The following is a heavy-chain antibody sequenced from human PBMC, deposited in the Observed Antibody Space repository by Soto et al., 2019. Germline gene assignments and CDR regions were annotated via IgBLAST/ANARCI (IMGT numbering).Heavy chain of an antibody. CDR3: AKRDLPGTYSSGYY. CDR2: ISGSGGST. Sequence: EVQLLESGGGLVQPGGSRRLSCAASGFTFSSYAMSWVRQAPGRGLEWVSAISGSGGSTYYADSVKGRFTISRDNSKNTLYLQMNSLRAEDTAVYYCAKRDLPGTYSSGYYWGQGTLVTVSS. D-gene: IGHD6-19*01. CDR1: GFTFSSYA. V-gene: IGHV3-23*01. J-gene: IGHJ4*02.